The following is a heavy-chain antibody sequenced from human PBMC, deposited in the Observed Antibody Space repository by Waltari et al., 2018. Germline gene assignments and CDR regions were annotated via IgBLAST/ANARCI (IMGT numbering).Heavy chain of an antibody. V-gene: IGHV3-30*04. Sequence: QLVESGGGVVKTGWSLRRTCAPSGFTFSNYTMHCVRQAPGKGLEWVAVISYDGTRKHYGDSVKGRFTISRDNSKNTVYLQMQSLRAEDTAVYSSARDVGRAVAATGSFDIWGQGTMVTVSS. J-gene: IGHJ3*02. CDR1: GFTFSNYT. D-gene: IGHD2-15*01. CDR2: ISYDGTRK. CDR3: ARDVGRAVAATGSFDI.